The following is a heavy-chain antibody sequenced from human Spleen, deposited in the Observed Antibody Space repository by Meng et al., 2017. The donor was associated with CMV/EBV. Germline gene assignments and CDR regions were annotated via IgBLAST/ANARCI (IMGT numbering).Heavy chain of an antibody. V-gene: IGHV1-18*01. J-gene: IGHJ5*02. Sequence: ASVKVSCKASGYIFTSYAISWVRQAPGQGLEWMGWVSGYDSNTKYVQKFQGRVTMTTDTSTSTAYMELRSLRSDDTAVYYCARGHDWNFGGWFDPWGQGTLVTVSS. CDR1: GYIFTSYA. CDR2: VSGYDSNT. CDR3: ARGHDWNFGGWFDP. D-gene: IGHD1-7*01.